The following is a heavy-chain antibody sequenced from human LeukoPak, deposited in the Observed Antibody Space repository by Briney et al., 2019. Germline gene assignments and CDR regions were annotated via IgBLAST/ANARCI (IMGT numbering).Heavy chain of an antibody. CDR3: ARDLSVVSSGWYGEDAFDI. V-gene: IGHV1-69*05. J-gene: IGHJ3*02. Sequence: ASVKVSCKASGGTFSSYAISWVRQAPGQGLEWMGGIIPIFGTANYAQKFQGRVTITTDESTSTAYMELSSLRSEDTAVYYCARDLSVVSSGWYGEDAFDIWGQGTMVTVSS. CDR2: IIPIFGTA. D-gene: IGHD6-19*01. CDR1: GGTFSSYA.